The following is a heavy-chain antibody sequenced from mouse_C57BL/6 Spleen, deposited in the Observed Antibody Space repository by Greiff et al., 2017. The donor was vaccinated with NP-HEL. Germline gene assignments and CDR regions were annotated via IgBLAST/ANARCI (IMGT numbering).Heavy chain of an antibody. CDR1: GFNIKDDY. V-gene: IGHV14-4*01. Sequence: EVQLQESGAELVRPGASVKLSCTASGFNIKDDYMHWVKQRPEQGLEWIGWIDPENGDTEYASKFQGKATITADTSSNTAYMQLSSLTSEDSAVYYCARGFYYFDYWGQGTTLTVSS. CDR3: ARGFYYFDY. J-gene: IGHJ2*01. CDR2: IDPENGDT.